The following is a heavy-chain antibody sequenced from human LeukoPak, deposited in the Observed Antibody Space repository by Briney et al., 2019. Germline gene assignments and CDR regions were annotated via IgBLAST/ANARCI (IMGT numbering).Heavy chain of an antibody. V-gene: IGHV3-64D*09. CDR2: ISSNGGST. CDR3: VSEFNNGWAAFDI. D-gene: IGHD6-19*01. J-gene: IGHJ3*02. CDR1: GFTFSSHG. Sequence: GGSLRLSCSASGFTFSSHGVHWVRQAPGKGLEYVSAISSNGGSTYYADSVRGRFTISRDNSKNTLYLQMSSLRPEDTAVYYCVSEFNNGWAAFDIWGQGTMVTVSS.